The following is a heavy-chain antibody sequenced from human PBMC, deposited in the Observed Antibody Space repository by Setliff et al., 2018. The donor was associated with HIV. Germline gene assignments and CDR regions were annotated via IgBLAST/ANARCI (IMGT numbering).Heavy chain of an antibody. Sequence: PSETLSLTCTVSGGSISSGGYYWSWIRQPAGKGLEWIGRISASGTTNYNPSLKGRVTISVDTSKNQFSLKLSSVTAADTAVYYCARDNSYYYGSGSHYWYGMDVWGQGTTVTVSS. J-gene: IGHJ6*01. CDR3: ARDNSYYYGSGSHYWYGMDV. CDR2: ISASGTT. D-gene: IGHD3-10*01. CDR1: GGSISSGGYY. V-gene: IGHV4-61*02.